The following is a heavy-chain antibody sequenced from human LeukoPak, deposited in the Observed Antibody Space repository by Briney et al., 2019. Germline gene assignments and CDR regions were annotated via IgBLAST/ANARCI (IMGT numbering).Heavy chain of an antibody. D-gene: IGHD6-13*01. CDR2: IKQDGSEK. J-gene: IGHJ6*02. Sequence: GGSLRLSCAASGFTFSSYWMSWVRQAPGKGLEWVANIKQDGSEKYYVDSVKGRFTISRDNAKNSLYLQMNSLRAEDTAVYYCARGKGPIAAAGYGMDVWGQGTTVTVSS. V-gene: IGHV3-7*04. CDR1: GFTFSSYW. CDR3: ARGKGPIAAAGYGMDV.